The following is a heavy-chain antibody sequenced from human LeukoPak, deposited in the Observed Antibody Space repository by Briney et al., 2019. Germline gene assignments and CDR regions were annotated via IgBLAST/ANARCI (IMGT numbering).Heavy chain of an antibody. CDR2: ISGSGGTT. J-gene: IGHJ4*02. CDR1: GFTFSSYA. CDR3: AKGDVVTAIFPLDY. D-gene: IGHD5-12*01. Sequence: GGSLRLSCAASGFTFSSYAMGWVRQAPGKGLEWVSGISGSGGTTYYADSVQGRFTISRDNSEKTLFLQMSSLRAEDTAVYYCAKGDVVTAIFPLDYWGQGTLVIVSS. V-gene: IGHV3-23*01.